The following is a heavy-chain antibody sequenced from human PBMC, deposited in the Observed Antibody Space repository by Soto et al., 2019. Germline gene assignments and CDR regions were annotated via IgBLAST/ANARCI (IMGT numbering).Heavy chain of an antibody. CDR2: ISGSGGST. CDR3: AKGSGMDV. J-gene: IGHJ6*02. CDR1: GFNFSYYA. V-gene: IGHV3-23*01. Sequence: PGGSLRLSCAASGFNFSYYAMSWVRQAPGKGLEWVSLISGSGGSTYYAGSVKGRFTISRDNSRNTLYLQMNSLRAEDTAVYYCAKGSGMDVWGQGTTVTVSS.